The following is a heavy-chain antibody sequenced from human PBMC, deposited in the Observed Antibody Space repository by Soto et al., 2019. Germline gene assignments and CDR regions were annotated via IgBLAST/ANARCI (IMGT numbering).Heavy chain of an antibody. J-gene: IGHJ3*02. CDR1: GFIFSDYY. D-gene: IGHD1-26*01. CDR3: ARVPSAHHFPSDAFDI. Sequence: QVQLVESGGGLVKPGGSLRLSCAASGFIFSDYYMTWVRQAPGKGLEWVSYITSGSTYATYADSVKGRFTISRDNAKNLLVLQLNSLRAEDTAVYYCARVPSAHHFPSDAFDIWGQGTTVTVSS. V-gene: IGHV3-11*06. CDR2: ITSGSTYA.